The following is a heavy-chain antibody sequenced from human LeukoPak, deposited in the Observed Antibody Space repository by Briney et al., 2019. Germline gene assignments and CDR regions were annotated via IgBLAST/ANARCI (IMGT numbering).Heavy chain of an antibody. D-gene: IGHD1-26*01. Sequence: SETLSLTCTVSGGSISSSSYYWGWIRQPPGKGLGWIGTIYYSGSTYYNPSLKSRVTISVDTSKNQFSLKLSSVTAADTAVYYCARQGSGNYLSPVNYWGRGTLVTVSS. J-gene: IGHJ4*02. V-gene: IGHV4-39*01. CDR1: GGSISSSSYY. CDR3: ARQGSGNYLSPVNY. CDR2: IYYSGST.